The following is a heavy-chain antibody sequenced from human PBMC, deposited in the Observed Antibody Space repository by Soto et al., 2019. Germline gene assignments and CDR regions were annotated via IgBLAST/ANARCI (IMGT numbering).Heavy chain of an antibody. CDR2: IKHSGST. D-gene: IGHD2-8*02. V-gene: IGHV4-34*01. CDR3: ASDEITGPFDY. CDR1: GGSFSGYY. J-gene: IGHJ4*02. Sequence: QVQLQQWGAGLLKPSETLSLTCAVYGGSFSGYYWTWIRQPPGTGLEWIGEIKHSGSTNYNPSIKSRVTISVDTPKNPFSLKLTSVTAADTAVYYCASDEITGPFDYWGQGTLFTVSS.